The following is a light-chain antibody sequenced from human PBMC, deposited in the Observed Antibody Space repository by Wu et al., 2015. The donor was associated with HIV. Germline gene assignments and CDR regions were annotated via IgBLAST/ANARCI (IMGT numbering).Light chain of an antibody. CDR2: GAS. CDR1: QSVSNSF. J-gene: IGKJ2*03. CDR3: QQYGSSRS. V-gene: IGKV3-20*01. Sequence: EIVLTQPPGTLSLSPGERATLSCRASQSVSNSFLAWYQQKPGQAPRLLIYGASSRATGIPDRFSGSGSGTDFTLTISRLEPEDFAVYYCQQYGSSRSFGQGTKLEIK.